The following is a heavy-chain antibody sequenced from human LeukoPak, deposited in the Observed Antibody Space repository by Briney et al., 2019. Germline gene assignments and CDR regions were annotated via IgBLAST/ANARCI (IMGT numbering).Heavy chain of an antibody. J-gene: IGHJ4*02. V-gene: IGHV3-21*04. CDR1: GLTFSSYS. D-gene: IGHD5-24*01. CDR3: ATASRDAYNSGDIDY. CDR2: ISSSSSYI. Sequence: GGSLRLSCAASGLTFSSYSMNWVRQAPGKGLEWVSSISSSSSYIYYADSVKGRFTISRDNAKNSLYLQMNSLRAEDTAVYYCATASRDAYNSGDIDYWGQGTLVTVSS.